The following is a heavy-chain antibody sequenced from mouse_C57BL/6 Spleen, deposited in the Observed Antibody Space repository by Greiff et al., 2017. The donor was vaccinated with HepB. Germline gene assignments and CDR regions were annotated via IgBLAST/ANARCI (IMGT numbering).Heavy chain of an antibody. V-gene: IGHV5-6*02. CDR1: GFTFSSYG. J-gene: IGHJ2*01. D-gene: IGHD2-4*01. Sequence: EVKLLESGGELVKPGASLKLSCAASGFTFSSYGMPWVRQTPDKSLEWIGTIGREDSYTNYPHSVKGKVTISADTAKNTPYLQMSSLTSEDTAVYYCARQGRLNDYDYDDYWGQGTTLTVSS. CDR3: ARQGRLNDYDYDDY. CDR2: IGREDSYT.